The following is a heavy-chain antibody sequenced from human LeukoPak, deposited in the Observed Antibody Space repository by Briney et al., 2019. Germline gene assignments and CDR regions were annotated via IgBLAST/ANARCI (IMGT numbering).Heavy chain of an antibody. CDR1: GYTFTSYA. CDR2: INTNTGNP. Sequence: ASVKVSCKASGYTFTSYAMSWVRQAPGQGLEWMGWINTNTGNPTYAQGFTGRFVFSLDTSVSTAYLQISSLKAEDTAVYYCARGRVVVVAAHFDYWGQGTLVTVSS. V-gene: IGHV7-4-1*02. CDR3: ARGRVVVVAAHFDY. J-gene: IGHJ4*02. D-gene: IGHD2-15*01.